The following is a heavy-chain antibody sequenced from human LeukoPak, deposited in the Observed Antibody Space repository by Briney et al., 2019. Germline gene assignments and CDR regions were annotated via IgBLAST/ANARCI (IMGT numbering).Heavy chain of an antibody. CDR3: AMYYDDSSGPYYFDY. Sequence: PGGSLRLSCAASGFTFSSYAMSWVRQAPGKGLEWVSAISGSGGSTYYADSVKGRFTISRDNSKNTLYLQMNSLRAEDTAVYYCAMYYDDSSGPYYFDYWGQGTLVSVSS. CDR2: ISGSGGST. CDR1: GFTFSSYA. J-gene: IGHJ4*02. V-gene: IGHV3-23*01. D-gene: IGHD3-22*01.